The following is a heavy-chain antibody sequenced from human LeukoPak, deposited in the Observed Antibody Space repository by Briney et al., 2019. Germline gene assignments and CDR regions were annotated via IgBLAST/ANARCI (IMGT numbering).Heavy chain of an antibody. CDR2: VYSSGVG. J-gene: IGHJ4*02. CDR1: GGSITGYY. CDR3: AREEFLHEIDSSGYFVY. D-gene: IGHD3-22*01. V-gene: IGHV4-4*07. Sequence: SETLSLTCTVSGGSITGYYWNWIRQPAGQGLEWLGRVYSSGVGNYNPSLTSRVTMSVDTSKNQFSLKLTSLTAADTAIYYCAREEFLHEIDSSGYFVYWGQGTLVTVSS.